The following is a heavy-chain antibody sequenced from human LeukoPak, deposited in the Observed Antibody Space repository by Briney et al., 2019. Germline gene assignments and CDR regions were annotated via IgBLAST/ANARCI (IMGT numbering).Heavy chain of an antibody. Sequence: RGSLRLSCAASGFTFSSYSMNWVRQAPGKGLEWVSSISSSSSYIYYADSVKGRFTISRDNAKNSLYLQMNSLRAEDTAVYYCARDRGYSGYDLNWFDPWGQGTLVTVSS. V-gene: IGHV3-21*01. CDR3: ARDRGYSGYDLNWFDP. CDR2: ISSSSSYI. D-gene: IGHD5-12*01. CDR1: GFTFSSYS. J-gene: IGHJ5*02.